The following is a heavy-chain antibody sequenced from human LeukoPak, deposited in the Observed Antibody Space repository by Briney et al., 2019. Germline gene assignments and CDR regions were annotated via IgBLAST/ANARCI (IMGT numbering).Heavy chain of an antibody. CDR3: GASRHDVGAFDI. CDR1: GFTFSSYE. J-gene: IGHJ3*02. CDR2: ISSRTTTI. D-gene: IGHD3-16*01. V-gene: IGHV3-48*03. Sequence: GGSLRLSCAASGFTFSSYELYWVRQAPGKGLEWISYISSRTTTIKYADSVRGRFTISRDDARESLYLQMNSLRAEDTAIYFCGASRHDVGAFDIWGQGTLVTVSS.